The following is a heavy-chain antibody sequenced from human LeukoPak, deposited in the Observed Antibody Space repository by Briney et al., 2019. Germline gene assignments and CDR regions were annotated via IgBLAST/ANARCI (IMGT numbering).Heavy chain of an antibody. D-gene: IGHD1-26*01. Sequence: PSETLSLTCTVSGGSISISSYYWGWIRQAPGKGLEWIGSIYYSGRSYYNPSLTSRATISVDTSKNQFSLKVSSATAADTAVYYCARVRRSGAGVRYYMDVWGKGTTVTVSS. CDR1: GGSISISSYY. CDR2: IYYSGRS. J-gene: IGHJ6*03. V-gene: IGHV4-39*07. CDR3: ARVRRSGAGVRYYMDV.